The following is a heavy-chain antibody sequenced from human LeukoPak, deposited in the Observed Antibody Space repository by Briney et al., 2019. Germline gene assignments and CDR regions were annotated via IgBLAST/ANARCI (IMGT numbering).Heavy chain of an antibody. CDR2: IIPIFGTA. J-gene: IGHJ4*02. Sequence: SVKVSCKASGGTFSSYAISWVRQAPGQGLEWMGGIIPIFGTANYAQKLQGRVTMTTDTSTGTAYMELRSLRSDDTAVYYCARVRIAVAGMEEDWGQGTLVTVSS. V-gene: IGHV1-69*05. CDR3: ARVRIAVAGMEED. D-gene: IGHD6-19*01. CDR1: GGTFSSYA.